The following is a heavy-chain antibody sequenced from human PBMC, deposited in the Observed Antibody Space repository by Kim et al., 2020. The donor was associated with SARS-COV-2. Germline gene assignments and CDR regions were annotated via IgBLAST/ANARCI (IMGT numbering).Heavy chain of an antibody. CDR2: ISSSSSYT. J-gene: IGHJ4*02. Sequence: GGSLRLSCAASGFTFSDYYMSWIRQAPGKGLEWVSYISSSSSYTNYADSVKGRFTISRDNAKNSLYLQMNSLRAEDTAVYYCARVGYATLRGSYYGSGSYSNWGQGTLVTVSS. V-gene: IGHV3-11*05. CDR3: ARVGYATLRGSYYGSGSYSN. CDR1: GFTFSDYY. D-gene: IGHD3-10*01.